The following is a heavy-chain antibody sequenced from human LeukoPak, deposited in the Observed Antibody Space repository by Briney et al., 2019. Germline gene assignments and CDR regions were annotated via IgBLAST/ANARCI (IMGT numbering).Heavy chain of an antibody. CDR1: GYTLTELS. Sequence: ASVKVSCKVSGYTLTELSMHWVRQAPGKGLEWMGGFDPEDGETIYAQKFQGRVTMTEDTSTDTAYMELSSLRSEDTAVYYCAKDPVGYSSSNWFDPWGQGTLVTVSS. D-gene: IGHD6-13*01. CDR3: AKDPVGYSSSNWFDP. J-gene: IGHJ5*02. V-gene: IGHV1-24*01. CDR2: FDPEDGET.